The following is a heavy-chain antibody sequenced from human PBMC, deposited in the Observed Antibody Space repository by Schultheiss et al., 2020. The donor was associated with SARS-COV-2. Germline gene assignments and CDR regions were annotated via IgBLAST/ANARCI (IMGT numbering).Heavy chain of an antibody. D-gene: IGHD1-1*01. J-gene: IGHJ3*02. CDR1: GGSVSSGSYY. CDR2: IYYSGST. Sequence: SETLSLTCTVSGGSVSSGSYYWSWIRQHPGKGLEWIGYIYYSGSTYYNPSLKSRVTISVDKSKNQFSLKLSSVTAADTAVYYCARDHRNAFDIWGQGTMVTVSS. V-gene: IGHV4-61*01. CDR3: ARDHRNAFDI.